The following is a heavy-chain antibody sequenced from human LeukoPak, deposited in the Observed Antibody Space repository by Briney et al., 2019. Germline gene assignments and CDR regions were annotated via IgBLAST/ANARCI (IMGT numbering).Heavy chain of an antibody. J-gene: IGHJ5*02. D-gene: IGHD2-15*01. CDR1: GGSFSGYY. CDR2: INHSGST. Sequence: SETLSLTCAVYGGSFSGYYWSWIRQPPRKGLEWIGEINHSGSTNYNPSLKSRVTISVDTSKNQFSLKLNSVTAADTAVYFCAKVDGSCSGGSCPSGNWFDPWGQGTLVTVSS. CDR3: AKVDGSCSGGSCPSGNWFDP. V-gene: IGHV4-34*01.